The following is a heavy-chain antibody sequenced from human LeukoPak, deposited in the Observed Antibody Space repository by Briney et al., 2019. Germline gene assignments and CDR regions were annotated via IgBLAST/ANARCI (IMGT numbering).Heavy chain of an antibody. V-gene: IGHV4-39*07. CDR1: GGSISSYY. CDR2: IYYSGST. Sequence: SETLSLTCTVSGGSISSYYWGWIRQPPGKGLEWIGSIYYSGSTYYNPSLKSRVTMSVDTSKNQFSLKLSSVTAADTAVYYCARSPANDYWGQGTLVTVSS. J-gene: IGHJ4*02. CDR3: ARSPANDY. D-gene: IGHD2-2*01.